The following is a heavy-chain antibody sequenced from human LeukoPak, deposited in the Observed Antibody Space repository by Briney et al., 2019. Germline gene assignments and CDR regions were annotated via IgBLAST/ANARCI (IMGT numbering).Heavy chain of an antibody. V-gene: IGHV4-39*07. D-gene: IGHD3-22*01. Sequence: SETLSLTCTVSGGSISSSSYYWGWIRQPPGKGLEWIGSIYYSGSTYYNPSLKSRVTMSVDTSKNQFSLKLSSVTAADTAVYYCARGPLGYYDSSGYYYFDYWGQGTLVTVSS. CDR1: GGSISSSSYY. CDR3: ARGPLGYYDSSGYYYFDY. CDR2: IYYSGST. J-gene: IGHJ4*02.